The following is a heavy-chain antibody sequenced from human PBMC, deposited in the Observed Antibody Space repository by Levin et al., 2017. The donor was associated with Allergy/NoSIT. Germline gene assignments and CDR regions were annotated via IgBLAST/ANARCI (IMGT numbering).Heavy chain of an antibody. J-gene: IGHJ4*02. CDR3: ARFTYYYDSSG. D-gene: IGHD3-22*01. CDR2: ISSSSSYI. Sequence: ASVKVSCVASGFTFSSYSMNWVRQAPGKGLEWVSSISSSSSYIYYADSVKGRFTISRDNAKNSLYLQMNSLRAEDTAVYYCARFTYYYDSSGWGQGTLVTVSS. CDR1: GFTFSSYS. V-gene: IGHV3-21*01.